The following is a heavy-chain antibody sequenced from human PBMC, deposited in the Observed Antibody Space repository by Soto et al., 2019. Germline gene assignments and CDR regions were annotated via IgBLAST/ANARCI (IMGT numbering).Heavy chain of an antibody. CDR1: GFTVRANY. D-gene: IGHD5-12*01. CDR3: HGYGY. Sequence: EVQLVESGGGLIQPGGSLRLSCAVSGFTVRANYMSWVRQAPGKGLEWVSVIYSGGTTYYADSVKGRFIISRDISKNTLYLQMNIRRAEHTPLYHCHGYGYWGRGPLVALPS. J-gene: IGHJ4*02. V-gene: IGHV3-53*01. CDR2: IYSGGTT.